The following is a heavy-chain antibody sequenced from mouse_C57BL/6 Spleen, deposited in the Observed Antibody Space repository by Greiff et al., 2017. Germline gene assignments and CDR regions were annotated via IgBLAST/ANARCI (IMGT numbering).Heavy chain of an antibody. V-gene: IGHV14-2*01. CDR2: IDPADGET. D-gene: IGHD1-1*01. CDR1: GFNIKDSY. J-gene: IGHJ3*01. Sequence: EVQLQQSGAELVKPGASVKLSCTASGFNIKDSYMHWVKQRPEQGLEWIGRIDPADGETKYAPKFQGKATITADQSSNTAYLQLSSLTSEDTAVYYCARGYYGSSLFAYWGQGTLVTVSA. CDR3: ARGYYGSSLFAY.